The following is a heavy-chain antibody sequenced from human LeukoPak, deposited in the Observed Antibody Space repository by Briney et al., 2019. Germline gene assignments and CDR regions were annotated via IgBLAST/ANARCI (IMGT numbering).Heavy chain of an antibody. CDR1: GGSISSYY. CDR2: ISGSGGST. J-gene: IGHJ4*02. Sequence: PSETLSLTCTVSGGSISSYYWSWVRQAPGKGLEWVSAISGSGGSTYYADSVKGRFTISRDNSKNTLYLQMNSLRAEDTAVYYCAKARPGTVFVGSDYWGQGTLVTVSS. V-gene: IGHV3-23*01. D-gene: IGHD4-17*01. CDR3: AKARPGTVFVGSDY.